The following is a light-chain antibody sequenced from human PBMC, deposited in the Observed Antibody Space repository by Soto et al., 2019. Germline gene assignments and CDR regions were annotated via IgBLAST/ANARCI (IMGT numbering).Light chain of an antibody. Sequence: EIVLTHSPGTLSLSPGEIATLSCRASQSVSSSYLAWYQQKPGQAPRVIMYGASRRATGIPDRFSGGGSGTDFTLTISRLEPEDFAVYFCQQYAGPPTTFGQGTRLEI. J-gene: IGKJ5*01. CDR2: GAS. CDR3: QQYAGPPTT. V-gene: IGKV3-20*01. CDR1: QSVSSSY.